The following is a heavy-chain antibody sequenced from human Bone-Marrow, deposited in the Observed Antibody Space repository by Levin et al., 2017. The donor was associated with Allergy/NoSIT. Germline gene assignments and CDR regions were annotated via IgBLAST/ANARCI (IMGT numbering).Heavy chain of an antibody. V-gene: IGHV1-3*01. D-gene: IGHD4-17*01. CDR3: ARVHDYGPTFDY. CDR2: INAGNGNT. Sequence: ASVKVSCKASGYTFTSYSIHWLRQAPGQGLEWMGWINAGNGNTKFAQEFQGRVTITWDTSANTAYMELTSLRAEDTGMYFCARVHDYGPTFDYWGQGTLVTVSS. CDR1: GYTFTSYS. J-gene: IGHJ4*02.